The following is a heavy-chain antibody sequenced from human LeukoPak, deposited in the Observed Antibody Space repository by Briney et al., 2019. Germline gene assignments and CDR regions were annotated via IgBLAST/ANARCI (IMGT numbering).Heavy chain of an antibody. J-gene: IGHJ4*02. CDR2: VTHIGDI. V-gene: IGHV4-34*01. D-gene: IGHD3-10*01. CDR1: GGSISSYY. Sequence: SETLSLTCTVSGGSISSYYWSWIRQPPGKGLEWIGEVTHIGDINYNPSLKSRVTISVDTSKNQLSLKLTSVTAADTAVYYCARGNRRLAYYGSGSRLPFDYWGQGTQVTVSS. CDR3: ARGNRRLAYYGSGSRLPFDY.